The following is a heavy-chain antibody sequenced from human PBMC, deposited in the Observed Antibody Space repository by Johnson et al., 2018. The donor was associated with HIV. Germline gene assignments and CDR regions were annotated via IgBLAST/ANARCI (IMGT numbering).Heavy chain of an antibody. Sequence: VQLVESGGGMVQPGGSLRLSCAASAFTFSSYAMHWVRQAPGNGLEWVATIKLDESDKYYLDSVKGRFTISRDNGRNSLYLQMNSLRAEDTAVYYCARKGDAFDIWGQGTKVTVSS. CDR3: ARKGDAFDI. CDR2: IKLDESDK. V-gene: IGHV3-7*03. CDR1: AFTFSSYA. J-gene: IGHJ3*02.